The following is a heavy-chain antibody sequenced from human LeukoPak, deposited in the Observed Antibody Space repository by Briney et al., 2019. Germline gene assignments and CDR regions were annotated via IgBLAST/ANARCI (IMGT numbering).Heavy chain of an antibody. D-gene: IGHD3-3*01. J-gene: IGHJ6*03. V-gene: IGHV3-21*01. Sequence: PGGSLRLSCAASGFTFSSYSMNWVRQAPGKGLEWVSSISGSSSYIYYADAVKGRFTISRDNAKNSLYLQMNSLRAEDTAVYYCARDNEEYYDFWSGYYYYMDVWGKGTTVTVSS. CDR3: ARDNEEYYDFWSGYYYYMDV. CDR2: ISGSSSYI. CDR1: GFTFSSYS.